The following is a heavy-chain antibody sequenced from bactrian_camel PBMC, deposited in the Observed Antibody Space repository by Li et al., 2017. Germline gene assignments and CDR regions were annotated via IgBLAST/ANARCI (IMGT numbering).Heavy chain of an antibody. CDR1: GSISSNHC. CDR2: TTTGSGGGSP. J-gene: IGHJ3*01. V-gene: IGHV3S40*01. D-gene: IGHD1*01. Sequence: DVQLVESGGGSVQAGGSLRLSCAPSGSISSNHCMGWFRQVPGKEREAVAATTTGSGGGSPYYADSVKGRFTISLDKAKRTLYLEMNNLRPEDTAMYYCAASLGKTYCSAAFFLSRLRPNFGFMGQGTQVTVS.